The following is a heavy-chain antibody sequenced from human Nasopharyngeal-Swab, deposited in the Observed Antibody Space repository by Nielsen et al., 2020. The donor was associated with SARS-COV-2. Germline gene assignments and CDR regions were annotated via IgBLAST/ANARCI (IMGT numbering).Heavy chain of an antibody. Sequence: SETLSLTCTVSGGSISSSSYYWGWIRQPPGKGLEWIGSIYYSGNTYYNPSLKSRLTVSVDTSKNQFSLKLSSVTAAGTAVYYCARLRWFGEVGDYWGQGTLVTVSS. CDR1: GGSISSSSYY. CDR2: IYYSGNT. V-gene: IGHV4-39*01. J-gene: IGHJ4*02. D-gene: IGHD3-10*01. CDR3: ARLRWFGEVGDY.